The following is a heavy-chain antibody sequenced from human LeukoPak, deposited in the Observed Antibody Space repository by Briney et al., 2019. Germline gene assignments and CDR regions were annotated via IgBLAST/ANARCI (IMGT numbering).Heavy chain of an antibody. J-gene: IGHJ4*02. D-gene: IGHD3-10*01. CDR2: ISYGGTT. V-gene: IGHV4-59*12. Sequence: SETLSLTCTVSGGSISPYYWSWIRQPPGKGLEWIGYISYGGTTNYNPSLKSRLTILVDTSKNQFSLKLSSVTAADTAVYYCARDRELGYWGQGTLVTVSS. CDR1: GGSISPYY. CDR3: ARDRELGY.